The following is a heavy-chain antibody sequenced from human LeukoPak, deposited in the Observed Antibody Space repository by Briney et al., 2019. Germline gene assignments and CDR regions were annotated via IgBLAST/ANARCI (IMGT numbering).Heavy chain of an antibody. CDR2: INTDGSST. CDR1: GFTFSNYW. CDR3: ARAEMTTITYPDY. J-gene: IGHJ4*02. D-gene: IGHD5-24*01. V-gene: IGHV3-74*01. Sequence: GSLRLSCAASGFTFSNYWMHWVRQAPGKGLVWVPRINTDGSSTNYADSVKGRFTISRDNAKNSLYLQMNSLRAEDTAVYYCARAEMTTITYPDYWGQGTPVTVSS.